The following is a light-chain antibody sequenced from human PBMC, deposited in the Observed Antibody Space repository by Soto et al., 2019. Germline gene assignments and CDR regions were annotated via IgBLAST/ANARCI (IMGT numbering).Light chain of an antibody. CDR1: QSVSSSY. CDR3: QRYGSLPYT. CDR2: DAS. V-gene: IGKV3-20*01. J-gene: IGKJ2*01. Sequence: EIVLTQSPGTLSLSPGEGATLSCRASQSVSSSYLACYQQKPGQAPRLLIYDASSRATGIPDRFSGSGSGTDFTLTISRLEPEDFAVYYCQRYGSLPYTFGQGTKLEIK.